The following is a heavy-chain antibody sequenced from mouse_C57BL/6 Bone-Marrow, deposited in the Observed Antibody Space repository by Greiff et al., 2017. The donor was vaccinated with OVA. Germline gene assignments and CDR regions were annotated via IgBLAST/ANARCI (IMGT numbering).Heavy chain of an antibody. D-gene: IGHD1-1*01. CDR1: GYTFTSYW. CDR3: ARWYYGSSHWYFDV. J-gene: IGHJ1*03. V-gene: IGHV1-59*01. Sequence: QVHVKQPGAELVRPGTSVKLSCKASGYTFTSYWMHWVKQRPGQGLEWIGVIDPSDSYTNYNQKFKGKATLTVDTSSSTAYMQLSSLTSEDSAVYYCARWYYGSSHWYFDVWGTGTTVTVSS. CDR2: IDPSDSYT.